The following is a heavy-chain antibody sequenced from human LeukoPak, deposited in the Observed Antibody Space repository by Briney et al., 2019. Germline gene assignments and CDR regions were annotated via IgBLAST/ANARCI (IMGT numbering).Heavy chain of an antibody. D-gene: IGHD5-24*01. Sequence: QTGGSLRLSCAASGFTFSSSWMNWVRQAPGKGLEWVAVISYDGSNKYYADSVKGRFTISRDNSKNTLHLQMNSLRADDTAVYYCAKRDGTRQYYFDYWGQGTLVTVSS. J-gene: IGHJ4*02. CDR1: GFTFSSSW. V-gene: IGHV3-30*18. CDR3: AKRDGTRQYYFDY. CDR2: ISYDGSNK.